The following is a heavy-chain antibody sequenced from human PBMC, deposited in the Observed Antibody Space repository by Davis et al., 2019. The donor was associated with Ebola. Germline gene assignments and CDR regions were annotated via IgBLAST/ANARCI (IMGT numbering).Heavy chain of an antibody. CDR3: AGEVAATSNFDY. D-gene: IGHD2-15*01. CDR1: GRTFSGYV. V-gene: IGHV3-30*03. J-gene: IGHJ4*02. CDR2: ISFDGSVQ. Sequence: GESLKISCAASGRTFSGYVMHWVRQGPGRGLEWVALISFDGSVQSYADSVRGRFTISRDNSKNTLYLQMNSLRAEDTAVYYCAGEVAATSNFDYWGQGILVTVSS.